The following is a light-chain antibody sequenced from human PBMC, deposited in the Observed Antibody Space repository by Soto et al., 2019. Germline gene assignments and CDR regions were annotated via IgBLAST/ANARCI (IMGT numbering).Light chain of an antibody. V-gene: IGLV2-14*01. Sequence: QSLLTNPASVSGSPGQSITISCTGTSSDVGGFNYVSWYQQHPGKAPKLLIFDVYSRPSGISNRFSGSKSGNTASLTISGLQAEDEADYYCSSYTASSSYVFGAGTKVTVL. CDR2: DVY. CDR3: SSYTASSSYV. CDR1: SSDVGGFNY. J-gene: IGLJ1*01.